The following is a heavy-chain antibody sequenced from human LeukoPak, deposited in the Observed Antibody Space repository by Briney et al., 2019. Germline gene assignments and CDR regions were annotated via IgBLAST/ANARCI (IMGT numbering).Heavy chain of an antibody. CDR2: IYSGGST. Sequence: GGSLRLXCAASGFTYSSYAMSWVRQAPGKGLESVSVIYSGGSTYYADSVKGRFTISRDNSKNTLYLQMNSLRAEDTAVYYCASLGYSSSWPSFDYWGQGTLVTVSS. CDR1: GFTYSSYA. V-gene: IGHV3-66*02. J-gene: IGHJ4*02. CDR3: ASLGYSSSWPSFDY. D-gene: IGHD6-13*01.